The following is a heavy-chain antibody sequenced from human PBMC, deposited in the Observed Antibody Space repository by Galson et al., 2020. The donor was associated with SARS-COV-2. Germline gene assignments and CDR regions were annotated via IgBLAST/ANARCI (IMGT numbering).Heavy chain of an antibody. Sequence: GGSLRLSCAASGFTFSSYDMHWVRQATGKGLEWVSAIGTAGDTYYPGSVKGRFTISRENAKNSLYLQMNSLRAGDTAVYYCARGRPGSGYYGYMDVWGKGTTVTVSS. CDR3: ARGRPGSGYYGYMDV. D-gene: IGHD3-22*01. CDR1: GFTFSSYD. V-gene: IGHV3-13*01. CDR2: IGTAGDT. J-gene: IGHJ6*03.